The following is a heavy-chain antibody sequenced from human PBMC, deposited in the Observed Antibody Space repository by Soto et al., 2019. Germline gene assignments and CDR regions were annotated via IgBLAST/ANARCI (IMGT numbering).Heavy chain of an antibody. CDR2: MNPNSGNT. CDR3: ARLNRLYCITTSCYIADN. Sequence: GASVKVSCKASGYTFTSYDINWVRQATGQGLEWMGWMNPNSGNTGYAQKFQGRVTMTRNTSISTAYMELSSLKSEDTAVYYCARLNRLYCITTSCYIADNWGQGTLVTVSS. D-gene: IGHD2-2*02. CDR1: GYTFTSYD. V-gene: IGHV1-8*01. J-gene: IGHJ4*02.